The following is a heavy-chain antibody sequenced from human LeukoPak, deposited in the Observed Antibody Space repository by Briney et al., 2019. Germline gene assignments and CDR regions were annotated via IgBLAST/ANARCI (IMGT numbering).Heavy chain of an antibody. V-gene: IGHV1-69*04. CDR1: GGTFSSYA. D-gene: IGHD2-21*02. CDR3: ARGGVVVTAFYFDY. CDR2: IIPIFGIA. Sequence: SVKVSCKASGGTFSSYAISWVRQAPGQGLEWMGRIIPIFGIANYAQKFQGRVTITADKSTSTAYMELSSLRFEDTAVYYCARGGVVVTAFYFDYWGQGTLVTVSS. J-gene: IGHJ4*02.